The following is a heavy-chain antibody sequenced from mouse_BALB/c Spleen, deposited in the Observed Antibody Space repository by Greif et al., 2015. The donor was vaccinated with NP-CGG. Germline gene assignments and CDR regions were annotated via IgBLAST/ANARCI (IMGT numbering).Heavy chain of an antibody. J-gene: IGHJ3*01. CDR3: ARYGNWFAY. Sequence: EVQVVESGGGLVKPGGSLKLSCAASGFAFSSYDMSWVRQTPEKRLEWVAYISSGGGSTYCPDTVKGRFTISRDNAKNTLYLQMSSLKSEDTAMYYCARYGNWFAYWGQGTLVTVSA. CDR1: GFAFSSYD. V-gene: IGHV5-12-1*01. CDR2: ISSGGGST. D-gene: IGHD2-1*01.